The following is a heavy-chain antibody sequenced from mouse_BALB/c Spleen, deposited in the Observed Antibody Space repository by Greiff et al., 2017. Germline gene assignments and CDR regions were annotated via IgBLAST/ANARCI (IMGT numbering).Heavy chain of an antibody. Sequence: QLQQPGAELVKPGASVKLSCKASGYTFTSYWMHWVKQRPGQGLEWIGEINPSNGRTNYNEKFKSKATLTVDKSSSTAYMQLSSLTSEDSAVYYCARKGGSSYAMDYWGQGTSVTVSS. CDR3: ARKGGSSYAMDY. CDR1: GYTFTSYW. J-gene: IGHJ4*01. CDR2: INPSNGRT. D-gene: IGHD1-1*01. V-gene: IGHV1S81*02.